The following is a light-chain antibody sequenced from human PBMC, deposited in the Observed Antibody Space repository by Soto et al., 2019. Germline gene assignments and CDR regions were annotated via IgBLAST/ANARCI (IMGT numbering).Light chain of an antibody. CDR2: EVN. Sequence: QSALTQPPSASGSPGQSVTISCTGTSSDIGGYNSVSWYQQHPGKAPRLMIYEVNKRPSGVPDRFSGSKSGYTASLTVSGLQNEDEAFYYCSSSAGIYHYLVFGGGTKVTVL. CDR3: SSSAGIYHYLV. J-gene: IGLJ3*02. V-gene: IGLV2-8*01. CDR1: SSDIGGYNS.